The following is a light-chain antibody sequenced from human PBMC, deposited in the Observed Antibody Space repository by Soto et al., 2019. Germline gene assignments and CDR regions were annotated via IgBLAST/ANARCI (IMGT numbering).Light chain of an antibody. Sequence: QSALTQPPSASGSPGQSVTISCTGASGVSWYQQHPGKAPKLLIYEITKRPSGVPDRFSGSKSGNTASLTVSGLQAEDEADYYCSSYKGNNIFVVFGGGTKVPVL. CDR1: SGV. J-gene: IGLJ2*01. CDR3: SSYKGNNIFVV. CDR2: EIT. V-gene: IGLV2-8*01.